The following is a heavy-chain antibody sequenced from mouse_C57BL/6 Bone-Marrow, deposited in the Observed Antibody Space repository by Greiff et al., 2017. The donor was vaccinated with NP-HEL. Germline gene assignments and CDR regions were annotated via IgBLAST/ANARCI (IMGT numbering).Heavy chain of an antibody. Sequence: QVQLQQPGAELVRPGSSVKLSCKASGYTFTSYWMDWVKQRPGQGLEWIGNIYPSDSETHYNQKFKDKATLTVDKSSSTAYMQLSSQTSEDSAVYYCARDPLFDYWGQGTTLTVSS. CDR3: ARDPLFDY. J-gene: IGHJ2*01. CDR2: IYPSDSET. V-gene: IGHV1-61*01. CDR1: GYTFTSYW.